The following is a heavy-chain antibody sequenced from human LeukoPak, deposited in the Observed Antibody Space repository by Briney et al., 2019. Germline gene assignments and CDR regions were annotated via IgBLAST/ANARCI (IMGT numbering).Heavy chain of an antibody. Sequence: GASVKVSCKASGYTFSGYYMHWVRQAPGQGLEWMGWINPNTGRTNYAQNFQGRVTMTSDTSISTAYMELNSLRSDDTAVYYCARGREDNRVVVTTGFDAFDIWGQGTMVTVSS. CDR3: ARGREDNRVVVTTGFDAFDI. CDR1: GYTFSGYY. CDR2: INPNTGRT. V-gene: IGHV1-2*02. J-gene: IGHJ3*02. D-gene: IGHD3-22*01.